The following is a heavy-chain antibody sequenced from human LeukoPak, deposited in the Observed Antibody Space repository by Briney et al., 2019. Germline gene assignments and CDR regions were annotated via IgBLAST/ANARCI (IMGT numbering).Heavy chain of an antibody. Sequence: KPSETLSLTCAVSGYSISSGYYWRWIRQPPGKGLEWIGSVYHSGSTYDNASLKSRVTISVDTSKNQFSLKLSSVTAADTALYYCARQRMSSGYLNAFDIWGQGTMVTVSS. J-gene: IGHJ3*02. CDR2: VYHSGST. CDR3: ARQRMSSGYLNAFDI. D-gene: IGHD3-22*01. V-gene: IGHV4-38-2*01. CDR1: GYSISSGYY.